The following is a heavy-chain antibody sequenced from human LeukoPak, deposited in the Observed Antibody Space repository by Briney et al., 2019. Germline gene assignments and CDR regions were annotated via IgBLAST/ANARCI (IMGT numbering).Heavy chain of an antibody. CDR2: IYPGDSDT. D-gene: IGHD1-26*01. CDR3: ARKGSSGSYYSPIDY. Sequence: GESLKISCKGSGYSFTSYWIGWVRQMPGKGLEWMGIIYPGDSDTRYSPSFQGQVTISADKSISTAYLQWSSLKASDTAMYYCARKGSSGSYYSPIDYWGQGTLVTVSS. CDR1: GYSFTSYW. J-gene: IGHJ4*02. V-gene: IGHV5-51*01.